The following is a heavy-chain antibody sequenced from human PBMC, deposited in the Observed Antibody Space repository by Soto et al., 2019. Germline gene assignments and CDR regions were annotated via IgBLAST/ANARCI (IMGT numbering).Heavy chain of an antibody. CDR3: VKEYCTGGTCFDAFDL. CDR1: GFIFSDYE. Sequence: EAELVESGGGLVQPGGSLTLSCAASGFIFSDYEVDWVRQAPGRGPEWISYISDGGTTIYYAASVKGRFTISRDDAKKSLYLHMNNLGVDDTAIYFWVKEYCTGGTCFDAFDLWGQGTVVTVSS. V-gene: IGHV3-48*03. J-gene: IGHJ3*01. D-gene: IGHD2-8*02. CDR2: ISDGGTTI.